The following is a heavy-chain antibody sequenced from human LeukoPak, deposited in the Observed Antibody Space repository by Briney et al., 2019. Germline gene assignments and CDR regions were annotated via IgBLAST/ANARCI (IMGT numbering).Heavy chain of an antibody. D-gene: IGHD3-10*01. Sequence: ASVKVSCKASGYTFTSYGINWVRQATGQGLEWMGWMNPNSGNTGYAQKFQGRVTMTRNTSISTAYMELSSLRSEDTAVYYCARGPHGRLVESFDIWGQGTMVTVSS. CDR1: GYTFTSYG. CDR3: ARGPHGRLVESFDI. J-gene: IGHJ3*02. CDR2: MNPNSGNT. V-gene: IGHV1-8*01.